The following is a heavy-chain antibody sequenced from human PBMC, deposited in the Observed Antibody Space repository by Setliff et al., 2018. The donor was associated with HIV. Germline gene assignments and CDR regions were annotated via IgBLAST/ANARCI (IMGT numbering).Heavy chain of an antibody. CDR1: GYTFNNYA. CDR2: INTNTGNP. Sequence: GASVKVSCKASGYTFNNYALYWVRQAPGQGLELMGWINTNTGNPTYAQGFTGRFVFSLDTSVSTAYLQISSLKAEDTAVYFCARDLKRPNSNFWGGYPIPFDSWGQGTLVTVSS. J-gene: IGHJ4*02. V-gene: IGHV7-4-1*02. D-gene: IGHD3-3*01. CDR3: ARDLKRPNSNFWGGYPIPFDS.